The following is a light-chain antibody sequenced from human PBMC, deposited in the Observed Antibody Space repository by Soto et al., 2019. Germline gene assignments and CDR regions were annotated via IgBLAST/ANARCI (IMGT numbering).Light chain of an antibody. CDR2: EVS. J-gene: IGLJ1*01. Sequence: QSVLTQPRSVSGAPGQSVTISCTGTSSDVGGYNYVSWYQQHPGKAPNLMIYEVSKRPSGVSNRFSGSKSGNTASLIIAGLQAEDEADYYCSSYRISSTFYVFG. CDR3: SSYRISSTFYV. V-gene: IGLV2-14*01. CDR1: SSDVGGYNY.